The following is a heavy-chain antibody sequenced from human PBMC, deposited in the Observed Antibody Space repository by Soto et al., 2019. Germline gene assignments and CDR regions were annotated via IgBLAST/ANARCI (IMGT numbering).Heavy chain of an antibody. Sequence: QVHLVESGGGVVQPGRSLRLSCAASGFTFSTHGLHWVRQTPGKGLEWVAAIGYDGTTKYYGDSVKGRFSISRDNSKNIVILQMDGLRVEDTATYYCAASLEWAWLILAYWGQGTLVTVSS. CDR2: IGYDGTTK. CDR1: GFTFSTHG. D-gene: IGHD5-12*01. CDR3: AASLEWAWLILAY. V-gene: IGHV3-30*03. J-gene: IGHJ4*02.